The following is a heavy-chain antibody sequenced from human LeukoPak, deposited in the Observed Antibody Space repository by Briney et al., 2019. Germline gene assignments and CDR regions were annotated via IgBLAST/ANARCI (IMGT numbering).Heavy chain of an antibody. CDR1: GSCFTSYW. CDR3: ARRSYCSSTSWYSSYYYYYGMDV. V-gene: IGHV5-51*01. CDR2: IYPGDSDT. D-gene: IGHD2-2*01. J-gene: IGHJ6*04. Sequence: GASLKISYEGSGSCFTSYWNGWGRPMPGEGVGLVWIIYPGDSDTRYSPSFQGQATISADKSISTAYLQWSSLKASDTAMYYCARRSYCSSTSWYSSYYYYYGMDVWGKGTTVTVSS.